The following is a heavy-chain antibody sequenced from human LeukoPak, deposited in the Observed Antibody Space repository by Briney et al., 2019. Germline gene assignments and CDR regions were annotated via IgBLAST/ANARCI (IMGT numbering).Heavy chain of an antibody. Sequence: GRSLRLSCAASGFTFSHYALHWVRQAPGKGLEWVSYISSSGSTRYYAESVKGRLTISRDNAKNSLYLQMNSLRAEDTAVYYCARASKGYSSGYGYYYYYMDVWGKGTTVTISS. D-gene: IGHD5-18*01. CDR1: GFTFSHYA. J-gene: IGHJ6*03. V-gene: IGHV3-48*03. CDR3: ARASKGYSSGYGYYYYYMDV. CDR2: ISSSGSTR.